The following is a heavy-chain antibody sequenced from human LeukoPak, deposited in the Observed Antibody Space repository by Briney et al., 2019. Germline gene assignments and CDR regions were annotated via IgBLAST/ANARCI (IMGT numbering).Heavy chain of an antibody. Sequence: GGSLRLSCAASGFTLSSHRMDWVRQAPGKGLEWVSSISSRSSFKDYADSVKGRFTISRDNAKNLLYLQMNSLRAEDTAVYFCAKDGGFWSDYSSFDYWGQGTQVTVSS. J-gene: IGHJ4*02. D-gene: IGHD3-3*01. CDR3: AKDGGFWSDYSSFDY. V-gene: IGHV3-21*06. CDR1: GFTLSSHR. CDR2: ISSRSSFK.